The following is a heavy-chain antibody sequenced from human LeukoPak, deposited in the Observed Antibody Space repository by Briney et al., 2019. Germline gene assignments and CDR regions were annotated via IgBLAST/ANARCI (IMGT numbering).Heavy chain of an antibody. Sequence: SETLSLTCAVSGHSISSGYFWGWIRPPPGKGLEWIGSIYRDGTTYYNPSPKGRVTISVDTSNNQFSLTLSSVTAADTAVYYCARTQSSGIVGATTQFDYWGQGTLVTVSS. CDR2: IYRDGTT. D-gene: IGHD1-26*01. V-gene: IGHV4-38-2*01. CDR3: ARTQSSGIVGATTQFDY. CDR1: GHSISSGYF. J-gene: IGHJ4*02.